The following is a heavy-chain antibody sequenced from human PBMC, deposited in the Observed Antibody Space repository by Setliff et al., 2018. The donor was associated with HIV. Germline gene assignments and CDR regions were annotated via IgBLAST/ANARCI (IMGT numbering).Heavy chain of an antibody. CDR3: ASGYVEYHYDSSGYFTFDY. V-gene: IGHV1-18*01. Sequence: ASVKVSCKASGYTFTSYGISWVRQAPGQGLEWMGWISAYNGNTNYAQKLQGRVTMTTDTSTRTAYMELRSLRSDDTAIYYCASGYVEYHYDSSGYFTFDYWGQGTLVTVSS. CDR2: ISAYNGNT. CDR1: GYTFTSYG. D-gene: IGHD3-22*01. J-gene: IGHJ4*02.